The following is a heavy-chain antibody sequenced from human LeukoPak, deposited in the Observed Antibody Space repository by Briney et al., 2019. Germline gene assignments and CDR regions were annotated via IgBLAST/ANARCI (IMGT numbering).Heavy chain of an antibody. CDR3: ARDLQWLVGLDY. J-gene: IGHJ4*02. CDR1: GFTFSSYA. Sequence: GGSLRLSCAASGFTFSSYAMSWVRQAPGKGLEWVSAISGSGGSTYYADSVKGRLTISRDNSKNTLYLQMNSLRAEDTAVYYCARDLQWLVGLDYWGQGTLVTVSS. V-gene: IGHV3-23*01. CDR2: ISGSGGST. D-gene: IGHD6-19*01.